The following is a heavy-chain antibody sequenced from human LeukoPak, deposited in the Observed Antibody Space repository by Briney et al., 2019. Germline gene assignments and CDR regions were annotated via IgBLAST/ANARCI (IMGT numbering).Heavy chain of an antibody. V-gene: IGHV1-3*01. D-gene: IGHD6-19*01. CDR2: INAGNGNT. Sequence: ASVKVSCKASGYTFTSYAMHWVRQAPGQRLEWMGWINAGNGNTKYSQKFQGRVTITRDTSASTAYMELSSLRSEDTAVYYCARASRIAVAGIYNWFDPWGQGTLVTVSS. CDR1: GYTFTSYA. CDR3: ARASRIAVAGIYNWFDP. J-gene: IGHJ5*02.